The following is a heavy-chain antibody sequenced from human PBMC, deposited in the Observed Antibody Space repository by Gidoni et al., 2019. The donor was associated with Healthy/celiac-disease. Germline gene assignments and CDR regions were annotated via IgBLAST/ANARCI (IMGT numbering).Heavy chain of an antibody. CDR1: GYSFTSYW. CDR2: IYPGDSDT. Sequence: EVQLVQSGAEVKKPGESLTISCKGSGYSFTSYWIGWVRQMPGKGLEWMGIIYPGDSDTRYSPSFQGQVTISADKSISTAYLQWSSLKASDTAMYYCARWFCSGGSCYLGDYYYGMDVWGQGTTVTVSS. CDR3: ARWFCSGGSCYLGDYYYGMDV. J-gene: IGHJ6*02. D-gene: IGHD2-15*01. V-gene: IGHV5-51*01.